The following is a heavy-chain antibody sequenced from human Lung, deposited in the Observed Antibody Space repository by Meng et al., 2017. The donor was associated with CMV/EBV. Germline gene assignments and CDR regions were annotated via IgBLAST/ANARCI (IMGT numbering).Heavy chain of an antibody. CDR2: IIPTLGVT. V-gene: IGHV1-69*10. CDR1: GDTFSNYA. D-gene: IGHD3-3*01. CDR3: ARDFKRRRGIFGTFSGGHYGVDV. J-gene: IGHJ6*02. Sequence: SXXVSCKASGDTFSNYAISWVRQAPGQGLEWMGGIIPTLGVTNYAQRFQGRLTITADKSTSTAYMALSSLRSEDTAVYHCARDFKRRRGIFGTFSGGHYGVDVWGQGTTVPVSS.